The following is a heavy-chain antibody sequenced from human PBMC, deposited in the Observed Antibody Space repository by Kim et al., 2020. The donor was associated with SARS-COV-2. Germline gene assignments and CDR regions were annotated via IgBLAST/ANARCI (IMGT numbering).Heavy chain of an antibody. CDR2: INPNSGGT. D-gene: IGHD2-8*01. CDR3: ARFPKDYCTNGVCNTADHPPFDY. CDR1: GYTFTGYY. J-gene: IGHJ4*02. Sequence: ASVKVSCKASGYTFTGYYMHWVRQVPGQGLEWMGWINPNSGGTNYAQKFQGRVTMTRDTSISTAYMELSRLRSDDTAVYYCARFPKDYCTNGVCNTADHPPFDYWGQGTLVTVSS. V-gene: IGHV1-2*02.